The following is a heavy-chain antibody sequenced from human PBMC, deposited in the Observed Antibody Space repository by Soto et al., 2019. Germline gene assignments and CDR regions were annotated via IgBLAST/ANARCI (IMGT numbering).Heavy chain of an antibody. CDR2: IYYEST. D-gene: IGHD3-22*01. J-gene: IGHJ5*02. V-gene: IGHV4-59*01. CDR3: ARAYYDTSGSSLDP. Sequence: SETLSLTCIVSGGSISSYYWSWIRQPPGKGLEWIGYIYYESTNYNPSLKSRVIISVDTSRNQFSLRLSSVTAADTAVYYCARAYYDTSGSSLDPWGQGTLVTVSS. CDR1: GGSISSYY.